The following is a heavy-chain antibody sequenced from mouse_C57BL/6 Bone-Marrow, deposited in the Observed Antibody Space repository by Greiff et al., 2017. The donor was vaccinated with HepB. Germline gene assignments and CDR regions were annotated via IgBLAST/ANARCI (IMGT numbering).Heavy chain of an antibody. CDR2: IYPRSGNT. CDR1: GYTFTSYG. V-gene: IGHV1-81*01. J-gene: IGHJ3*01. D-gene: IGHD3-2*02. CDR3: ARPPRQLRLWFAY. Sequence: QVQLQQSGAELARPGASVKLSCKASGYTFTSYGISWVKQRTGQGLEWIGEIYPRSGNTYYNEKFKGKATLTADKSSSTAYMELRSLTSEDSAVYFCARPPRQLRLWFAYWDQGTLVTVSA.